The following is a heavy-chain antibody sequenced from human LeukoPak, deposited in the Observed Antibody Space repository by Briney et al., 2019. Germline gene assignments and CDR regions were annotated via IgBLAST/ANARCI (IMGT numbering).Heavy chain of an antibody. CDR3: ARQVRPREYYFDY. J-gene: IGHJ4*02. D-gene: IGHD4/OR15-4a*01. V-gene: IGHV5-51*01. CDR1: GYSFNSYW. Sequence: GESLKISCKGSGYSFNSYWIGWVRQMPGKGLEWMGIIYPGDSDTRYSPSFQGQVTISADKSISTAYLQWSSLRASDTAMYYCARQVRPREYYFDYWGQGTLVTVSS. CDR2: IYPGDSDT.